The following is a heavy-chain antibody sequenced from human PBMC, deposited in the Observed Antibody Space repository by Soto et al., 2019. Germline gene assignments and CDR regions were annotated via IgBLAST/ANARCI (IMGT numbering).Heavy chain of an antibody. V-gene: IGHV3-21*01. CDR2: ISSSSSYI. Sequence: PGGSLRLSCEPSGLTFSSYSMHWVRQAPGKGLEWVSSISSSSSYIYYADSVKGRFTISRDNAKNSLYLQMNSLRAEDTAVYYCASYSGWYLNWGQGTLVTVSS. J-gene: IGHJ4*02. CDR3: ASYSGWYLN. D-gene: IGHD6-19*01. CDR1: GLTFSSYS.